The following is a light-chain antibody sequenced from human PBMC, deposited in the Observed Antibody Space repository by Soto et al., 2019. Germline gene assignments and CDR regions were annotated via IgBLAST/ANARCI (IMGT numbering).Light chain of an antibody. CDR1: QSVKNH. CDR3: QEYNAWPPGT. V-gene: IGKV3D-15*01. Sequence: EIVMTQSPATLSVSSGEGVTLSCRASQSVKNHLAWYQHKPGQSPRLLIYDASTRATGVPARFSAGGSGTEFTLVISSLQSEDAAVYFCQEYNAWPPGTF. J-gene: IGKJ1*01. CDR2: DAS.